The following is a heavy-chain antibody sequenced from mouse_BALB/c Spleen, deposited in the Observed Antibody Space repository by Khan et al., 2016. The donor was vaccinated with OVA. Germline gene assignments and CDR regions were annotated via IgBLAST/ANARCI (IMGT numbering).Heavy chain of an antibody. J-gene: IGHJ3*01. Sequence: QIQLVQSGAELARPGASVKMSCKASGYTFTSYTIHWIKKRPGQGLEWIGYINPSNGYTNYNQKFKDKATLTTDNSSTTAYLQLSSLTSDDSAVYNYERDGDYHSNDGGVAYWGQGTLVTVSA. CDR2: INPSNGYT. D-gene: IGHD2-5*01. V-gene: IGHV1-4*01. CDR3: ERDGDYHSNDGGVAY. CDR1: GYTFTSYT.